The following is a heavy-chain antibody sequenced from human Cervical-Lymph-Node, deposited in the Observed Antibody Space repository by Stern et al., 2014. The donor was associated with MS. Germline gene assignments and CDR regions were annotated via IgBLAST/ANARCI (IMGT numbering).Heavy chain of an antibody. D-gene: IGHD2-21*02. CDR3: ARDGDFGSDYGMDV. CDR2: IIPHFGTA. J-gene: IGHJ6*02. Sequence: VQLVESGAELKKPGSSVKVSCKASGGTFSSYGISWVRQAPGQGLEWMGVIIPHFGTANYARGYQGRVTITADISTSTAYMELSSLSSEDTAVYYCARDGDFGSDYGMDVWGQGTPVTVSS. CDR1: GGTFSSYG. V-gene: IGHV1-69*06.